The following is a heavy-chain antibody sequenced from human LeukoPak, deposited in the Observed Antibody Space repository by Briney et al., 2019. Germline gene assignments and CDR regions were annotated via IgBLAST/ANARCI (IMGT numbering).Heavy chain of an antibody. J-gene: IGHJ6*03. Sequence: GGSLRLSCAASGFTFSSYWMHWVRQAPGKGLVWVSRINSDGSSTSYADSVKGRFTISRDNAKSTLYLQMNSLRAEDTAVYYCVAYCSGGSCYSHYYMDVWGKGTTVTVSS. V-gene: IGHV3-74*01. CDR1: GFTFSSYW. D-gene: IGHD2-15*01. CDR3: VAYCSGGSCYSHYYMDV. CDR2: INSDGSST.